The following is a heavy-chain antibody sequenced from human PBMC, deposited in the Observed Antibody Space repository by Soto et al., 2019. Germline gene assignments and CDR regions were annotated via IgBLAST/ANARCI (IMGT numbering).Heavy chain of an antibody. CDR3: ACSPSSAIVVVPATGPYLEF. V-gene: IGHV1-18*01. CDR2: IIAYNGNT. Sequence: QGLEWRRWIIAYNGNTNYEQKLQGRVTITTDTSTSTAYMELSSLRSEDTAVYYCACSPSSAIVVVPATGPYLEFWGNGTPVTVFS. J-gene: IGHJ6*03. D-gene: IGHD2-21*02.